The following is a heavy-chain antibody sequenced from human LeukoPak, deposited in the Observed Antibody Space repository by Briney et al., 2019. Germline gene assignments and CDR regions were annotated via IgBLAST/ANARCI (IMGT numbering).Heavy chain of an antibody. Sequence: GRSLRLSCAASGFTFDDYAMHWVRQAPGKGLEWVSGISWNSGSIGYADSVKGRFTISRDNAKNSLYLQMNSLRAEDTALYYCAKDVGGSYKEGCFDYWGQGTLVTASS. J-gene: IGHJ4*02. V-gene: IGHV3-9*01. D-gene: IGHD1-26*01. CDR1: GFTFDDYA. CDR3: AKDVGGSYKEGCFDY. CDR2: ISWNSGSI.